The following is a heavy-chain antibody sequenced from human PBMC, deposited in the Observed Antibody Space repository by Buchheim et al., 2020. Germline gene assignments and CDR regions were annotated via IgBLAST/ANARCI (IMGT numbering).Heavy chain of an antibody. CDR1: GFTFSKFW. CDR2: IDIDGSDS. Sequence: EVRLVESGGGLVQSGGSLRLSCVASGFTFSKFWMHWVRQVPGKGPMWVSRIDIDGSDSIYADSVKGRLTVSRDNAKNTLYLQMNSLRAEDTAVYYCARGFYYYMDVWGQGTT. V-gene: IGHV3-74*01. J-gene: IGHJ6*03. CDR3: ARGFYYYMDV.